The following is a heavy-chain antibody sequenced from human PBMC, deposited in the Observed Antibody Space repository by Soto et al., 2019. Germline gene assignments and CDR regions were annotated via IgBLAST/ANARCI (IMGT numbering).Heavy chain of an antibody. V-gene: IGHV5-51*01. CDR1: GYSFTSYW. D-gene: IGHD6-19*01. J-gene: IGHJ4*02. CDR2: IYPGDSDT. Sequence: PGESLKISCKGSGYSFTSYWIGWVRQMPGKGLEWMGIIYPGDSDTRYSPSFQGQVTISADKSISTAYLQWSSLKASDTAMYYCASALNFYSSGWYSLDYWGQGTLVTVSS. CDR3: ASALNFYSSGWYSLDY.